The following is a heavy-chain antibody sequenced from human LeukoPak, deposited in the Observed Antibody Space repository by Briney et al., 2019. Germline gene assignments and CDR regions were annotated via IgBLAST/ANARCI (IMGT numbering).Heavy chain of an antibody. D-gene: IGHD5-18*01. CDR2: IYPGDSDT. Sequence: GESLKISCKDSGYSFTSYWIGWVRQMPGKGLEWMGIIYPGDSDTRYSPSFQGQVTISADKSISTAYLQWSSLKASDTAMYYCASPSGYSYGSHAFDIWGQGTMVTVSS. CDR3: ASPSGYSYGSHAFDI. J-gene: IGHJ3*02. CDR1: GYSFTSYW. V-gene: IGHV5-51*01.